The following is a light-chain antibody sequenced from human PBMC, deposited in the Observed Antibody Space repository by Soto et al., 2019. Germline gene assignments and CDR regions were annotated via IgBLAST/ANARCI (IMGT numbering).Light chain of an antibody. CDR1: SSDVGGYNY. J-gene: IGLJ3*02. CDR3: CSSAGSYTWV. CDR2: DVS. Sequence: QSALTQPRSVSGSPGQSVTISCTGTSSDVGGYNYVSWYQQHPGKAPKLMIYDVSKRPSGVPDRFSGSKSGNTASLTISGLQAEDDADYYCCSSAGSYTWVFGGGTKLTVL. V-gene: IGLV2-11*01.